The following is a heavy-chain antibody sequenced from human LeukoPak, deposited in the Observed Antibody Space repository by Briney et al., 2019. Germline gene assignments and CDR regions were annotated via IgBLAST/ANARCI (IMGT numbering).Heavy chain of an antibody. Sequence: PGGSLRHSCAASGFTLSSYAMHTVRQAPGKGLEWVAVISYDGDNKYYADSVKGRFTISIDNSKNTLYLQMNSLRAEDTAVYYCARGGWDVLLYVFDIWGQGTMVTVSS. J-gene: IGHJ3*02. CDR2: ISYDGDNK. V-gene: IGHV3-30*04. D-gene: IGHD1-26*01. CDR1: GFTLSSYA. CDR3: ARGGWDVLLYVFDI.